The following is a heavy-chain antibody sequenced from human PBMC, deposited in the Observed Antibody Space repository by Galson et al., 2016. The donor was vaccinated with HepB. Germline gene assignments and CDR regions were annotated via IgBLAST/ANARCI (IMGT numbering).Heavy chain of an antibody. CDR3: ARRKKCLRCRVPTAPFDY. CDR1: GGSLSDYY. J-gene: IGHJ4*02. CDR2: INHSART. V-gene: IGHV4-34*01. D-gene: IGHD2-2*01. Sequence: ETLSLTCAVYGGSLSDYYWSWIRQIPGKGLEWIGEINHSARTNYNPSLKSRLTISVDTSKNQFSLRLSSVTAAETAVYYCARRKKCLRCRVPTAPFDYWGQGTLVTVSS.